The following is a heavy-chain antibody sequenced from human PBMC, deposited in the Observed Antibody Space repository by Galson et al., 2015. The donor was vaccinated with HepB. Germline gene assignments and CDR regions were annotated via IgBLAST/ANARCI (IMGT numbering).Heavy chain of an antibody. CDR2: IDWDDDK. Sequence: PALVKPTQTLTLTCTFSGFSLSTSGMCVSWIRQPPGKALEWLALIDWDDDKYYSTSLKSRLTVIKDTSKNQVILIMTNVDPVDTATYYCAHRLGGASGGWNEGYFDYWGQGTLVTVSS. J-gene: IGHJ4*02. D-gene: IGHD6-19*01. V-gene: IGHV2-70*12. CDR1: GFSLSTSGMC. CDR3: AHRLGGASGGWNEGYFDY.